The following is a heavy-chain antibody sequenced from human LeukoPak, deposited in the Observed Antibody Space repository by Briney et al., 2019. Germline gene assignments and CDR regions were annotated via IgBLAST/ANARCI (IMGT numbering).Heavy chain of an antibody. CDR3: ARGDYENYYYYYMDV. J-gene: IGHJ6*03. D-gene: IGHD4-17*01. V-gene: IGHV3-48*01. CDR1: GFTFSSYS. Sequence: GGSLRLSCAASGFTFSSYSMNWVRQAPGKGLEWVSYISSSSSTIYYADSVKGRFTISRDNAKNSLYLQMNSLRVEDTAVYYCARGDYENYYYYYMDVWGKGTTVTVSS. CDR2: ISSSSSTI.